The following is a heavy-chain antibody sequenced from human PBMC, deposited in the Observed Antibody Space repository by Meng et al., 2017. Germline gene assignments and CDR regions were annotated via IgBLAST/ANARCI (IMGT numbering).Heavy chain of an antibody. Sequence: ASVKVSCKASGYTFTGYYMHWVRQAPGQGLEWMGWINPNSGGTNYAQKFQGRVTMTRDTSISTAYMELSRLRSDDTAVYYGAREGDIVVVPAAKAYDYWGQGTLVTVSS. J-gene: IGHJ4*02. CDR3: AREGDIVVVPAAKAYDY. CDR1: GYTFTGYY. V-gene: IGHV1-2*02. CDR2: INPNSGGT. D-gene: IGHD2-2*01.